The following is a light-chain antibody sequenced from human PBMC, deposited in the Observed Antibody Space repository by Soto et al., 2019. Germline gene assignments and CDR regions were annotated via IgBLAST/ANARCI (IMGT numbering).Light chain of an antibody. CDR1: RSNIGAGYD. J-gene: IGLJ2*01. CDR3: QSYDSSLSGSHVV. V-gene: IGLV1-40*01. CDR2: GNS. Sequence: QSVLTQPPSVSGAPGQRVTISCWGSRSNIGAGYDVHWYQQLPGTAPKLLIYGNSNRPSGVPDRFSGSKSGTSASLAITGLQAEDEADYYCQSYDSSLSGSHVVFGGGTKLTVL.